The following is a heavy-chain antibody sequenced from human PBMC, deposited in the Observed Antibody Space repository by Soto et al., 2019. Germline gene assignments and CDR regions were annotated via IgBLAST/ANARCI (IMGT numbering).Heavy chain of an antibody. Sequence: EVQLLESGGGLVQPGGSLRLSCAASGFTFSTYAMTWVRQAPGKGLKWVSALSASGATTYHPDSVKGRFTNSRDKSKNTLYLQMSSLRAEDTAVYYYSKGLGGSQYYYYGMDVWGQGTTVTVSS. CDR2: LSASGATT. CDR3: SKGLGGSQYYYYGMDV. J-gene: IGHJ6*02. D-gene: IGHD1-26*01. V-gene: IGHV3-23*01. CDR1: GFTFSTYA.